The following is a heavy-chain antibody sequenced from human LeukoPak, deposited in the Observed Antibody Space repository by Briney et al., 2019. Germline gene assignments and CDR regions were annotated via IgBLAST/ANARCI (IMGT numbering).Heavy chain of an antibody. CDR3: ARGVGAAGTEEVLDY. Sequence: ASVKVSCKASGYTFTSYYMHWVRQAPGQGLEWMGIINPSGGSTSYAQKFQGRVTMTRDTSTSTVYMELSSLRSEDTAVYYCARGVGAAGTEEVLDYWGQGTLVTVSS. CDR2: INPSGGST. CDR1: GYTFTSYY. J-gene: IGHJ4*02. V-gene: IGHV1-46*01. D-gene: IGHD6-13*01.